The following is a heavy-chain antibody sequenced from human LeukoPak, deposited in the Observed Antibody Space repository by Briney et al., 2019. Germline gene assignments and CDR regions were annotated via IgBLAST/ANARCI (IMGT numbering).Heavy chain of an antibody. J-gene: IGHJ6*02. CDR1: GFTFSDYN. Sequence: PGGPLRLSCAASGFTFSDYNMIWVRQARGRGREGVSYITNGGSTIHHAHPVKGRFTISRDNAKKTLYLQMNSLRAEDTAVYYCARSIGLSGGGVDVWGQGTTVTVSS. D-gene: IGHD4-23*01. CDR3: ARSIGLSGGGVDV. CDR2: ITNGGSTI. V-gene: IGHV3-11*01.